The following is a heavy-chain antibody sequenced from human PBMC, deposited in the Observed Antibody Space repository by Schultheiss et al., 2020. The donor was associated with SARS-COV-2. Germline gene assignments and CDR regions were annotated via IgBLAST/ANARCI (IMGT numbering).Heavy chain of an antibody. D-gene: IGHD3-16*01. Sequence: GESLKISCAASGFTFSSYGMHWVRQAPGKGLEWVAVISYDGSNKYYADSVKGRFTISRDNSKNTLYLQMNSLRAEDTAVYYCAIGLKSTYYDYVWGSPDLDYWGQGTLVTSPQ. J-gene: IGHJ4*02. CDR1: GFTFSSYG. CDR3: AIGLKSTYYDYVWGSPDLDY. CDR2: ISYDGSNK. V-gene: IGHV3-30*03.